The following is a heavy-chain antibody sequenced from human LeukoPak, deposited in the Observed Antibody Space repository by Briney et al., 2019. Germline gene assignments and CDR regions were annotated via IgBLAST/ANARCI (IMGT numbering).Heavy chain of an antibody. J-gene: IGHJ4*02. D-gene: IGHD3-22*01. Sequence: GRSLRLSCAASGFTFSSYGMHWVRQAPGKGLEWVAVISYDGSNKHYADSVKGRFTISRDNSKNTLYLQMNSLRAEDTAVYYCAKDLTYYYDSSGYYQGGPFDYWGQGTLVTVSS. CDR1: GFTFSSYG. V-gene: IGHV3-30*18. CDR3: AKDLTYYYDSSGYYQGGPFDY. CDR2: ISYDGSNK.